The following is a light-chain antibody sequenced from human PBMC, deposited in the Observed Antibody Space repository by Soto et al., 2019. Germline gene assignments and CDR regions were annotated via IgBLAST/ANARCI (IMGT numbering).Light chain of an antibody. CDR1: QTISSW. J-gene: IGKJ4*01. CDR3: QKYNNAPFT. V-gene: IGKV1-5*03. CDR2: KAS. Sequence: DIQMTQSPSTLSGSVGDRVTMTCRASQTISSWLAWYQQKPGKAPKLLIYKASTLKSGVPSRFSGSGSGTEFTLTISSLQPEDVATYYCQKYNNAPFTFGGGTKVDIK.